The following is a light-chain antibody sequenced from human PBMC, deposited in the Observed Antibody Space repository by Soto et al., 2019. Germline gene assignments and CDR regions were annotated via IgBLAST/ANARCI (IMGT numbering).Light chain of an antibody. CDR2: GAS. CDR3: QQYGSSPGT. CDR1: QSVSRRY. V-gene: IGKV3-20*01. J-gene: IGKJ1*01. Sequence: EIVLTQSPGTLSLSPGERATLSCRASQSVSRRYLAWYQQKPGQAPRLLIYGASSRATGIPDRFSGSGSGTDFTLTISRREPEDFAVYSCQQYGSSPGTFGQGTKVEIK.